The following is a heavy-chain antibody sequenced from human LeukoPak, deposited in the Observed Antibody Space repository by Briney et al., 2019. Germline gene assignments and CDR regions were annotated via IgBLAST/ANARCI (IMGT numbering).Heavy chain of an antibody. J-gene: IGHJ4*02. D-gene: IGHD2-15*01. CDR1: GGTFSSYA. CDR3: ARHTGYCSGGSCYGDF. V-gene: IGHV1-69*13. Sequence: SVKVSCKASGGTFSSYAISWVRQAPGQGLEWMGGIIPIFGTANYAQKFQGRVTITADESTSTAYMELSSLRSEDTAVYYCARHTGYCSGGSCYGDFWGQGTLVTVSS. CDR2: IIPIFGTA.